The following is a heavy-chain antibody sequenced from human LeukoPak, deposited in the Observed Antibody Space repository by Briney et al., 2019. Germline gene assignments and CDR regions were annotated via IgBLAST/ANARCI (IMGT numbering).Heavy chain of an antibody. Sequence: GGSLRLSCTVSGFTVSINSMSWVRQAPGKGLEWVSFIYSGGNTHYSDSVKGRFTISRDNSKNTLYLQMNSLRAEDTAVYYCARWRTMVRGVDYYFDYWGQGTLVTVSS. CDR2: IYSGGNT. V-gene: IGHV3-53*01. CDR1: GFTVSINS. D-gene: IGHD3-10*01. CDR3: ARWRTMVRGVDYYFDY. J-gene: IGHJ4*02.